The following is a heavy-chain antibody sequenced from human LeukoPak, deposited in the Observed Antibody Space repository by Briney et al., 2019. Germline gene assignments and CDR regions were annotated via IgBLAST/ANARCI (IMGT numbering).Heavy chain of an antibody. V-gene: IGHV3-23*01. CDR3: AKSPLNYDSSGYYPEYFQH. Sequence: GGSLRLSCAVSGFTFSSYAMSWVRQAPGKGLEWVSAISGSGGSTYYADSVKGRFTISRDNSKNTLYLQMDSLRAEDTAVYYCAKSPLNYDSSGYYPEYFQHWGQGTLVTVSS. CDR1: GFTFSSYA. D-gene: IGHD3-22*01. CDR2: ISGSGGST. J-gene: IGHJ1*01.